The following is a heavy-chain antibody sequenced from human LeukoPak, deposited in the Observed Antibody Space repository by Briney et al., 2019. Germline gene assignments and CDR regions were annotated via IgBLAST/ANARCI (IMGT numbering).Heavy chain of an antibody. D-gene: IGHD1-14*01. Sequence: SETLSLTSSVSGGSVSSYYWSWIRQSPGKGLEWLGYIHNSGRTNYNPSLKSRVTGFVDTSKNQVSLRLSSVTAADTAVYYCARHGTISSESYFDYWGQGALVTVSS. V-gene: IGHV4-59*08. CDR2: IHNSGRT. CDR3: ARHGTISSESYFDY. J-gene: IGHJ4*02. CDR1: GGSVSSYY.